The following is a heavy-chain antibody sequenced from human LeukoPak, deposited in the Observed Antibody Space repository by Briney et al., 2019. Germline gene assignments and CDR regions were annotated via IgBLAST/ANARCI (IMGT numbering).Heavy chain of an antibody. CDR3: ASDSHSSSWYAY. CDR2: IKQDGSEK. D-gene: IGHD6-13*01. Sequence: GGSRRLSCAASGFTFSSYWMSWVRQAPGKGLEWVANIKQDGSEKYYVDSLKGRFTISRDNAKNSLYLQMSSLRAEDTAVYYCASDSHSSSWYAYWGQGTLVTVSS. CDR1: GFTFSSYW. V-gene: IGHV3-7*01. J-gene: IGHJ4*02.